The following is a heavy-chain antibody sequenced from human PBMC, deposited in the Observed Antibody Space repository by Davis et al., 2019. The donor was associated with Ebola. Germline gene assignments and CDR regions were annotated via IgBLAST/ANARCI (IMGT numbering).Heavy chain of an antibody. V-gene: IGHV3-23*01. D-gene: IGHD5-12*01. J-gene: IGHJ4*02. CDR3: AKDSGIVATYCSY. Sequence: GESLKISCAASGFTFSSYWMHWVRQAPGKGLVWVSAISGSGGSTYYADSVKGRFTISRDNSKNTLYLQMNSLRAEDTAVYYCAKDSGIVATYCSYWGQGTLVTVSS. CDR2: ISGSGGST. CDR1: GFTFSSYW.